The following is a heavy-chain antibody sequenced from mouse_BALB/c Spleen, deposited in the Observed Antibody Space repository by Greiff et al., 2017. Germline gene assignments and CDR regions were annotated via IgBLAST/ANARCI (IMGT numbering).Heavy chain of an antibody. V-gene: IGHV5-9-3*01. D-gene: IGHD4-1*01. Sequence: EVQRVESGGGLVKPGGSLKLSCAASGFTFSSYAMSWVRQTPEKRLEWVATISSGGSYTYYPDSVKGRFTISRDNAKNTLYLQMSSLRSEDTAMYYCASKLTHFDYWGQGTTLTVSS. CDR1: GFTFSSYA. CDR3: ASKLTHFDY. J-gene: IGHJ2*01. CDR2: ISSGGSYT.